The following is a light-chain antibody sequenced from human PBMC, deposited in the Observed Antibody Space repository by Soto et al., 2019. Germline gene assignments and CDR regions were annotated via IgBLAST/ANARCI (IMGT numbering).Light chain of an antibody. Sequence: EIGLTQSPGTLSLSPGERATLSCRASQSVSSSSLDWYQQKPGQAPRLLIYGASSRATGIPDRFSGSGSGTDFTLTISRLEPEDFAVYYCQQYSSSPPGLTFGGGTKVAI. CDR1: QSVSSSS. J-gene: IGKJ4*01. V-gene: IGKV3-20*01. CDR2: GAS. CDR3: QQYSSSPPGLT.